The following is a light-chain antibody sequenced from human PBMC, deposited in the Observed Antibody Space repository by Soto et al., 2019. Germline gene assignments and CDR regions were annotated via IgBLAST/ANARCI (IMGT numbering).Light chain of an antibody. J-gene: IGKJ1*01. V-gene: IGKV3-11*01. CDR1: QSIGSY. Sequence: EIVLTQSPATLSLSPGERATLSCRASQSIGSYLAWYQQKPGQAPRLLIYDAPNRATGIPARFSGSGSGTDFTLTISSLEPEDFAVYYCQQRSNWPPTWTFGQGTKVEIK. CDR2: DAP. CDR3: QQRSNWPPTWT.